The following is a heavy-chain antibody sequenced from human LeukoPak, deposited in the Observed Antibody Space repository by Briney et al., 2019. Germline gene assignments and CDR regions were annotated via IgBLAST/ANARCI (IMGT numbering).Heavy chain of an antibody. D-gene: IGHD1-26*01. J-gene: IGHJ4*02. CDR2: IYHSGST. V-gene: IGHV4-30-2*01. Sequence: SQTLSLTCAVSGGSISSGGYSWSWIRQPPGKGLEWIGYIYHSGSTYYNPSLKSRVTISVDRSKNQFSLKLSSVTAADTAVYYCARSLDSGSYPFYFVYWGQGALVTASS. CDR1: GGSISSGGYS. CDR3: ARSLDSGSYPFYFVY.